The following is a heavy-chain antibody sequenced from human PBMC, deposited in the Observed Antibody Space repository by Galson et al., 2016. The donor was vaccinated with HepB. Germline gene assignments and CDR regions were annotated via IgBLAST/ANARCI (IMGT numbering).Heavy chain of an antibody. CDR3: VKGDYYGSGTFYV. V-gene: IGHV3-23*01. CDR2: ITGNALHT. D-gene: IGHD3-10*01. J-gene: IGHJ4*02. Sequence: SLRLSCAASGFTFSHSAMSWVRQAPGEGLEWVSGITGNALHTYYADSVKGRFTISRDNSNDTLYLQMDSLRAEDTALYYCVKGDYYGSGTFYVWGQGTLVAVSS. CDR1: GFTFSHSA.